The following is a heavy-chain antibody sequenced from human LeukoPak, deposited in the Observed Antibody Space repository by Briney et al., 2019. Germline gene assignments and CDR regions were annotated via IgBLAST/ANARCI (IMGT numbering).Heavy chain of an antibody. CDR1: GFTFSSYE. D-gene: IGHD3-9*01. J-gene: IGHJ3*02. Sequence: AGGSLGLSCAASGFTFSSYEMNWVRQAPGKGLEWVSYISSSGSTIYYADSVKGRFTISRDNAKNSLYLQMNSLRAEDTAVYYCARDNPYYDILTGYYSDAFDIWGQGTMVTVSS. CDR3: ARDNPYYDILTGYYSDAFDI. V-gene: IGHV3-48*03. CDR2: ISSSGSTI.